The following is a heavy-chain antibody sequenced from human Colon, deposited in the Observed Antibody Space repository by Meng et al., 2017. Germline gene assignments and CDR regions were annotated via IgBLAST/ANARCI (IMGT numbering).Heavy chain of an antibody. V-gene: IGHV1-18*01. CDR3: ARDLGGRWAVAEPIDY. J-gene: IGHJ4*02. CDR1: GYNIRDQG. CDR2: ISGYNGNT. Sequence: ASVKVSCKASGYNIRDQGFIWVRQAPGQGLEWMGWISGYNGNTNYAQKFQGRATMTADTSTNTGYMELRSLRSDVTAVYYCARDLGGRWAVAEPIDYWGQGTLVTVSS. D-gene: IGHD6-19*01.